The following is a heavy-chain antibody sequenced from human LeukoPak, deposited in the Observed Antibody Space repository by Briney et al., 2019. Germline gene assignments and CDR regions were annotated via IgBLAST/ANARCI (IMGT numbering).Heavy chain of an antibody. J-gene: IGHJ3*02. Sequence: PGGSLRLSCAASGFTFSSYAMHWVRQAPGKGLEWVAVISYDGSNKYYADSVKGRFTISRDNSKNTLYLQMNSLRAEDTAVYYCASKEDPYSSSWAAFDIWGQGTMVTVSS. CDR1: GFTFSSYA. D-gene: IGHD6-13*01. CDR2: ISYDGSNK. CDR3: ASKEDPYSSSWAAFDI. V-gene: IGHV3-30-3*01.